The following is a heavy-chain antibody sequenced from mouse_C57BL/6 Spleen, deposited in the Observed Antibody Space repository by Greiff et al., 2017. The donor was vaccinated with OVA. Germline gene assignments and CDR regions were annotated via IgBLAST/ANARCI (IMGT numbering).Heavy chain of an antibody. CDR1: GYSITSGYY. Sequence: DVQLQESGPGLVKPSQSLSLTCSVTGYSITSGYYWNWIRQFPGNKLEWMGYISYDGSNNYNPSLKNRISITRDTSKNQFFLKLNSVTTEDTATYYCARDALITTVVEETMDYWGQGTSVTVSS. V-gene: IGHV3-6*01. D-gene: IGHD1-1*01. J-gene: IGHJ4*01. CDR2: ISYDGSN. CDR3: ARDALITTVVEETMDY.